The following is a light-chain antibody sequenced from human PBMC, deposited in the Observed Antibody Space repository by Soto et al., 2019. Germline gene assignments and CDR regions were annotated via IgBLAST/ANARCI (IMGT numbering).Light chain of an antibody. V-gene: IGLV1-40*01. J-gene: IGLJ2*01. Sequence: VLTQPHSVSGAPGQRVTISCTGSSYNIGAGYDVHWYQQLPGTAPKLLIYGNSNRPSGVPDRFSGSKSGTSASLAITGLQAEDEADYYCQSYDSSLSGYVVFGGGTKLTVL. CDR2: GNS. CDR1: SYNIGAGYD. CDR3: QSYDSSLSGYVV.